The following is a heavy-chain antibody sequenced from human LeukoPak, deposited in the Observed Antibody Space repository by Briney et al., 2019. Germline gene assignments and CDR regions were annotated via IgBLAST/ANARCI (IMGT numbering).Heavy chain of an antibody. V-gene: IGHV4-38-2*02. CDR1: GYSISSGYY. J-gene: IGHJ3*02. Sequence: SETLSLTCTVSGYSISSGYYWGWIRQPPGKGLEWIGSIYHSGSTYYNPSLKSRVTISVDTSKNQFSLKLSSVTAADTAVYYCARASSGYPDAFDIWGQGTMVTVSS. CDR3: ARASSGYPDAFDI. CDR2: IYHSGST. D-gene: IGHD3-22*01.